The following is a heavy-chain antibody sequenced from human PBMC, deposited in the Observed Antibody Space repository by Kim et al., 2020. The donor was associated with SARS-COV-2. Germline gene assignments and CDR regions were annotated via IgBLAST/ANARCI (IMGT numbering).Heavy chain of an antibody. D-gene: IGHD6-13*01. V-gene: IGHV4-34*01. CDR3: ARETVSYSSSWYYFDY. CDR2: INHSGST. Sequence: SETLSLTCAVYGGSFSGYYWSWIRQPPGKGLEWIGEINHSGSTNYNPSLKSRVTLSVDTSKNQFSLKLSSVTAADTAVYYCARETVSYSSSWYYFDYWGQGTLVTVSS. CDR1: GGSFSGYY. J-gene: IGHJ4*02.